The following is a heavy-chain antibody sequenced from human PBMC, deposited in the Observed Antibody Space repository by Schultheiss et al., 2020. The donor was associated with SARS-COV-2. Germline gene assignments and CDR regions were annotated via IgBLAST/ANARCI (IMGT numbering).Heavy chain of an antibody. CDR1: GFTFSGSA. D-gene: IGHD3-3*01. CDR3: ARDRNFRREIDY. J-gene: IGHJ4*02. CDR2: ISGSGGST. V-gene: IGHV3-23*01. Sequence: GESLKISCAASGFTFSGSAMHWVRQAPGTGLEWVSGISGSGGSTYYADSVKGRFTISRDNSKNTLYLQMNSLRVEDTAVYYCARDRNFRREIDYWGQGTLVTVSS.